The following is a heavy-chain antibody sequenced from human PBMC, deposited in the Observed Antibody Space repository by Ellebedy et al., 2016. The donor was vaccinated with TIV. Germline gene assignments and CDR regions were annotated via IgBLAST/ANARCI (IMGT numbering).Heavy chain of an antibody. CDR3: ARRIAAGTSRWFDP. V-gene: IGHV3-23*01. J-gene: IGHJ5*02. Sequence: GESLKISXAASGFSFSSYAMSWVRQAPGKGLEWVSAISGRDISTWYADSVKGRFTISRDNAKNSLYLQMNSLRAEDTAVYYCARRIAAGTSRWFDPWGQGTLVTVSS. CDR2: ISGRDIST. CDR1: GFSFSSYA. D-gene: IGHD6-13*01.